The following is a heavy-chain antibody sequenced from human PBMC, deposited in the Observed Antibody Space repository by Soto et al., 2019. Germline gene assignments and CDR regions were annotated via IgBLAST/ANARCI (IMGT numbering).Heavy chain of an antibody. V-gene: IGHV3-7*01. J-gene: IGHJ6*02. CDR3: AREIKTTAIKYYYYGMDV. Sequence: GSLRLSCAASGFTFSCYWMNWGRQAPGKGLEWVANIKQDGSEKYYVDSVKGRFTISRDNAKNSLYLQMNSLRAEDTAVYYCAREIKTTAIKYYYYGMDVWGQGTTVTVSS. CDR1: GFTFSCYW. CDR2: IKQDGSEK. D-gene: IGHD4-4*01.